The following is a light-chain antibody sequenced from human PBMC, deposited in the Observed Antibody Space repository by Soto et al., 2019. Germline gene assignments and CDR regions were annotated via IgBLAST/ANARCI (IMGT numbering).Light chain of an antibody. CDR1: QGIGDR. V-gene: IGKV1-12*01. CDR3: LHTYSFPRT. J-gene: IGKJ1*01. CDR2: FAS. Sequence: DIQMTQSPSSVSASVGDRVTLTCRASQGIGDRLAWYQQKPGKVPQLLIYFASTLGSGVPSRFSGSGSWTDFILTINTLQADDFATYYCLHTYSFPRTFGQGTKVELK.